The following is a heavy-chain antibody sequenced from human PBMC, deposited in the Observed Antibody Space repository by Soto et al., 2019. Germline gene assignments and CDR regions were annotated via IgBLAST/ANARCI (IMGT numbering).Heavy chain of an antibody. CDR3: ARGEGQWLVRNIQYFQH. CDR1: GGSFSGYY. J-gene: IGHJ1*01. Sequence: QVQLQQWGAGLLKPSETLSLTCAVYGGSFSGYYWSWIRQPPGKGLEWIGEINHSGSTNYNPSLKSRVTISVDTSKNQFSLKLSSVTAADTAVYYCARGEGQWLVRNIQYFQHWGQGTLVTVSS. D-gene: IGHD6-19*01. V-gene: IGHV4-34*01. CDR2: INHSGST.